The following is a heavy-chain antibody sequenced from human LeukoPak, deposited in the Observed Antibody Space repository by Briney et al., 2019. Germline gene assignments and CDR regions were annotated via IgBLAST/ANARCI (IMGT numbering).Heavy chain of an antibody. CDR1: GGSFSGYY. D-gene: IGHD3-10*01. V-gene: IGHV4-34*01. J-gene: IGHJ6*03. Sequence: PSETLSLTCAVYGGSFSGYYWSWIRQPPGKGLEWIGEINHSGSTNYNPSLKGRVTISVDTSKNQFSLKLSSVTAAYTAVYYCARDKVLWFGELLSYYYMDVWGKGTTVTVSS. CDR2: INHSGST. CDR3: ARDKVLWFGELLSYYYMDV.